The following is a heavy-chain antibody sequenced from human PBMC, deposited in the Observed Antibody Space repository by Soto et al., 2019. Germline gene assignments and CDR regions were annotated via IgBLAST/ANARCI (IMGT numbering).Heavy chain of an antibody. CDR1: GGTFSSYA. Sequence: QVQLVQSGAEVKKPGSSVKVSCKASGGTFSSYAISWVRQAPGQGLEWMGGIIPIFGTANYAQKFQGRVTITADESTCTAYMELSSLRSADTAVYYCARNTDYCSGGSCYDWFDPWGQGTLVTVSS. CDR3: ARNTDYCSGGSCYDWFDP. J-gene: IGHJ5*02. V-gene: IGHV1-69*01. CDR2: IIPIFGTA. D-gene: IGHD2-15*01.